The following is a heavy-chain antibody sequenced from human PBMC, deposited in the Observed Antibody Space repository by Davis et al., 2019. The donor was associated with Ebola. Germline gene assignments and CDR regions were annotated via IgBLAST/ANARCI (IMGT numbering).Heavy chain of an antibody. CDR2: SSRSGRTI. D-gene: IGHD3-3*01. CDR3: ARGGSGTIFGVVINWFDP. V-gene: IGHV3-11*01. Sequence: GESLKISCAASGFTFSDYYMSWIRQAPGKGLEWVSYSSRSGRTIYYADSVNGRFTISRDNAKNSLYLQMNSLRAEDTAVYYCARGGSGTIFGVVINWFDPWGQGTLVTVSS. J-gene: IGHJ5*02. CDR1: GFTFSDYY.